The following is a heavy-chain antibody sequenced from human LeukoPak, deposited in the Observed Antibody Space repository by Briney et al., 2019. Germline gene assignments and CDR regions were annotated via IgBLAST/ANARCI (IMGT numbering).Heavy chain of an antibody. Sequence: SETLSLTCSVSGSSISGHYWSWIRQPSGKGLEWIGYIYSSGNILYNPFLKSRVTLSLDTFNNQISLSLTSVTAADTAVYFCAGLHFASAEEFGPWGQGTLVTVSS. D-gene: IGHD6-25*01. J-gene: IGHJ5*02. CDR3: AGLHFASAEEFGP. V-gene: IGHV4-59*08. CDR1: GSSISGHY. CDR2: IYSSGNI.